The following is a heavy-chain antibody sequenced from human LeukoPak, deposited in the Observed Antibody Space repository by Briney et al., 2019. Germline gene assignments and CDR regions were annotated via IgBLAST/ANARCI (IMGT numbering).Heavy chain of an antibody. D-gene: IGHD6-25*01. Sequence: KPGASVKVSCKASGYTFTGYVMHWVRQAPGQGLDWMGWINPNSGGTSYLQNFQGRVTMTRDKSTSTAYMDLSRLRSDDTAVYYCARGRPGDYFDYWGQGTLVTVSS. CDR2: INPNSGGT. CDR3: ARGRPGDYFDY. J-gene: IGHJ4*02. V-gene: IGHV1-2*02. CDR1: GYTFTGYV.